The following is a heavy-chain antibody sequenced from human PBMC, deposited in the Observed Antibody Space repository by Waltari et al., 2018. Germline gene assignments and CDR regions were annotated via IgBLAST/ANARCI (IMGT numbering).Heavy chain of an antibody. CDR3: AREGVLLAVPFDY. Sequence: QVQLVESGGGVVQPGKSLRLSCVASGFTFNNHAMHWVRQTPGKGLEWGAVTSYDGSNEYYTDSVKGRFTISRDNSKNTLYLQMNSLRPEDTALYYCAREGVLLAVPFDYWGQGTLVTVSS. CDR1: GFTFNNHA. D-gene: IGHD2-8*02. V-gene: IGHV3-30*04. CDR2: TSYDGSNE. J-gene: IGHJ4*02.